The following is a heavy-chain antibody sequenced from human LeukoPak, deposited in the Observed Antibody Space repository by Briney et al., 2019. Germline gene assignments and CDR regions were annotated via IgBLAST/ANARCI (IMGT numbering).Heavy chain of an antibody. D-gene: IGHD3-9*01. CDR1: GYTFTGYY. CDR3: ARAPILTGYYTLQFDY. CDR2: INPNSGGT. V-gene: IGHV1-2*02. Sequence: ASVKVSCKASGYTFTGYYMHWVRQAPGQGLEWMGWINPNSGGTNYAQKFQGRVTMTRDTSISTAYMELSRLRSDDTAVYYCARAPILTGYYTLQFDYWGQGTLVTVSS. J-gene: IGHJ4*02.